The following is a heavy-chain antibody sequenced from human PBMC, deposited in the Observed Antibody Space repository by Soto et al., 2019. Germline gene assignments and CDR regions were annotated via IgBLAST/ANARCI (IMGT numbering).Heavy chain of an antibody. CDR1: GGSISSSSYY. J-gene: IGHJ3*02. Sequence: NPSETLSLTCTVSGGSISSSSYYWGWIRQPPGKGLEWIGSIYYSGSTYYNPSLKSRVTISVDNAKNSLYLQMNSLRAEDTAVYYCARDMATYYAFDIWGQGTMVTVSS. D-gene: IGHD5-12*01. V-gene: IGHV4-39*02. CDR3: ARDMATYYAFDI. CDR2: IYYSGST.